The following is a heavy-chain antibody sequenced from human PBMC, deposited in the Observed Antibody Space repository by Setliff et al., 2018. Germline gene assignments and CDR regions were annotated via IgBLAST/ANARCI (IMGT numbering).Heavy chain of an antibody. V-gene: IGHV4-59*11. CDR1: GGSITSHY. J-gene: IGHJ6*02. Sequence: SETLSLTCSVSGGSITSHYWSWIRQSPGKGLEWIGYIDYSGSTNYNPSLKSRVTISVDTSKNQFSLKLSSVNAADTAVYYCARDEGSSYFYGMDVWGQGTTVTAP. D-gene: IGHD6-13*01. CDR3: ARDEGSSYFYGMDV. CDR2: IDYSGST.